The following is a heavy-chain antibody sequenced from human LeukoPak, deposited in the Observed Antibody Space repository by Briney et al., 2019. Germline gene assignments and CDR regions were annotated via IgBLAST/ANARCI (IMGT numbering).Heavy chain of an antibody. V-gene: IGHV4-34*01. CDR2: INHSGST. CDR3: AREAGSITIMTAFDI. J-gene: IGHJ3*02. CDR1: GGSFSGYY. D-gene: IGHD3-3*01. Sequence: PSETLSLTCAVYGGSFSGYYWSWIRQPPGKGLEWIGEINHSGSTNYNPSLKSRVTISVDTSKNQFSLKLSSVTAADTAVYYCAREAGSITIMTAFDIWGQGTMVTVSS.